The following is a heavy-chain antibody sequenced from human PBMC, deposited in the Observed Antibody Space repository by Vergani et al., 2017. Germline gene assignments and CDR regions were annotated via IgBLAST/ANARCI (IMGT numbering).Heavy chain of an antibody. CDR3: AKDSANYYDSSGYPDDY. CDR1: GFTFDDYA. V-gene: IGHV3-9*01. CDR2: SSWNSGSI. Sequence: EVQLVESGGGLVQPGRSLRLSCAASGFTFDDYAMHWVRQAPGKGLEWVSGSSWNSGSIGYADSVKGRFTISRDNAKNSLYLQMNSLRAEDTALYYCAKDSANYYDSSGYPDDYWGQGTLVTVSS. D-gene: IGHD3-22*01. J-gene: IGHJ4*02.